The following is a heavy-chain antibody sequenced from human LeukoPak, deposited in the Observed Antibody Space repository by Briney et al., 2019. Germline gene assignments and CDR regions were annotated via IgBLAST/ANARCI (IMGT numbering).Heavy chain of an antibody. Sequence: SETLSLTCAVYGGSFSGYYWSWIRQSPGKGLEWIGEIHPSGSIHYNPSLESRINISPDTSKSQFSLKLSSVTTADTALYYCARGADPYKIAYWGPGTLVTVSS. V-gene: IGHV4-34*01. CDR3: ARGADPYKIAY. CDR1: GGSFSGYY. J-gene: IGHJ4*02. D-gene: IGHD3-16*02. CDR2: IHPSGSI.